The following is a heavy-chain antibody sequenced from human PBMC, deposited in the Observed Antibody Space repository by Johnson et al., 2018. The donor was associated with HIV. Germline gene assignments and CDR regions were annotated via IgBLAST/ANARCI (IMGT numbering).Heavy chain of an antibody. J-gene: IGHJ3*02. CDR3: ARLEDRVRGAFDI. D-gene: IGHD3-10*01. Sequence: VQLVESGGGLVQPGGSLRLSCAASGFTFSSYDMHWVRQATGKGLEWVSAIGTAGDTYYPGSVKGRFTISRENAKNSLYLQMNSLRAGDTAVYYCARLEDRVRGAFDIWGQGTMVTVSS. V-gene: IGHV3-13*01. CDR2: IGTAGDT. CDR1: GFTFSSYD.